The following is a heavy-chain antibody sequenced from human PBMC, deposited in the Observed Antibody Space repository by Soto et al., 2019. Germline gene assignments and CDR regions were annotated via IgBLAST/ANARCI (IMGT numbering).Heavy chain of an antibody. J-gene: IGHJ4*02. CDR1: GYTFTGYY. CDR3: ARGVSMIVVDQFDY. Sequence: ASVKVSCKASGYTFTGYYMHWVRQAPGQGLEWMGWINPNSGGTNYAQKFQGRVTMTRDTSISTAYMELSRLRSDDTAVYYCARGVSMIVVDQFDYWGQGTLVTVSS. V-gene: IGHV1-2*02. D-gene: IGHD3-22*01. CDR2: INPNSGGT.